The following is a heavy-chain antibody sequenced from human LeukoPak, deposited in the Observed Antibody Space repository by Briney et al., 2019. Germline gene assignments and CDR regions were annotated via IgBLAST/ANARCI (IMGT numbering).Heavy chain of an antibody. CDR3: AKAVDLATISVDI. D-gene: IGHD5-24*01. J-gene: IGHJ3*02. CDR2: ISGGGDAT. CDR1: GFTFSDYS. V-gene: IGHV3-23*01. Sequence: GGSLRLSCAASGFTFSDYSMHWVRQAPGKGLEWVSTISGGGDATYYADSVKGRFTISRDNSKNTLYLVMNSLRVDDTAVYYCAKAVDLATISVDIWGQGTMVTVSS.